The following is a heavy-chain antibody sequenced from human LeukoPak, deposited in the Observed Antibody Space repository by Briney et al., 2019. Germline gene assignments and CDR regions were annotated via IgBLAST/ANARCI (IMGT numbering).Heavy chain of an antibody. CDR2: ISSSGSHI. Sequence: GGSLRLSCAVSGFTFSSYSMNWVRQAPGKGLEWVSSISSSGSHIYYADSVKGRFTISRDNAKSSLFLQMNSLRAEDTAVYYCAREVVGATSGDYWGQGTLVTVSS. D-gene: IGHD1-26*01. CDR3: AREVVGATSGDY. CDR1: GFTFSSYS. J-gene: IGHJ4*02. V-gene: IGHV3-21*01.